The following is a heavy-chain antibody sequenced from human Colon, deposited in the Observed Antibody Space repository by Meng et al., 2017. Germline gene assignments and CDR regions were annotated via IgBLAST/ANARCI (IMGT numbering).Heavy chain of an antibody. V-gene: IGHV4-31*03. CDR1: GDSISSGNHY. CDR3: ARYYYDSSGVTYFDP. Sequence: QVPLQESGPGLVNPSQPLSLTCTVSGDSISSGNHYWSWSRQHPGKGLEWIGNFYFSGNTYYNPSLKSRVTISVDTSKNQFSLNLRSVTAADTAVYYCARYYYDSSGVTYFDPWGQGTLVTVSS. J-gene: IGHJ5*02. D-gene: IGHD3-22*01. CDR2: FYFSGNT.